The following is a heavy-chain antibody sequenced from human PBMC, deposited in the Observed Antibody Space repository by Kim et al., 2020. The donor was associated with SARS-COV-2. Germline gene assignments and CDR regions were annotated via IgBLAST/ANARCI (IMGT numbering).Heavy chain of an antibody. V-gene: IGHV3-21*01. D-gene: IGHD3-16*01. Sequence: GGSLRLSCAASGFTFSSYSMNWVRQAPGKGLEWVSSISSSSSYIYYADSVKGRFTISRDNAKNSLYLQMNSLRAEDTAVYYCARGRGVGGITSSMDYWGQGTLVTVSS. CDR1: GFTFSSYS. CDR3: ARGRGVGGITSSMDY. J-gene: IGHJ4*02. CDR2: ISSSSSYI.